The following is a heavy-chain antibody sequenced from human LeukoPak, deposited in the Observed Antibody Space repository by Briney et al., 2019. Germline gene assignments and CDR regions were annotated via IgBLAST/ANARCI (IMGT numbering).Heavy chain of an antibody. V-gene: IGHV4-59*01. J-gene: IGHJ4*02. CDR2: IYYSGST. D-gene: IGHD6-19*01. Sequence: SETLSLTCTVSGGSISSYYWSWIRQPPGKGLEWIGYIYYSGSTNYNPSLKSRVTISVDTSKNQFSLKLSSVTAADTAVYYCASLERDGSGWYNDYWGQGTLVTVSS. CDR3: ASLERDGSGWYNDY. CDR1: GGSISSYY.